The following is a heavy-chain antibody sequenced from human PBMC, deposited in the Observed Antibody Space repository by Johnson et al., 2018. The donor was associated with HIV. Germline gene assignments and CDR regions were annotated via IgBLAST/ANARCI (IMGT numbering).Heavy chain of an antibody. CDR1: GFTVSGNY. V-gene: IGHV3-66*01. J-gene: IGHJ3*02. Sequence: MQLVESGGDLVQPGGSLRLSCAASGFTVSGNYMSWVRQAPGKGLEWVSVIYSGGSTQYADFVKGRFSISRDTSKNTVYLQMNSLRVEDTAVYYCARDLGWLQSGDAFDIWGQGTMVTVSS. CDR3: ARDLGWLQSGDAFDI. CDR2: IYSGGST. D-gene: IGHD5-24*01.